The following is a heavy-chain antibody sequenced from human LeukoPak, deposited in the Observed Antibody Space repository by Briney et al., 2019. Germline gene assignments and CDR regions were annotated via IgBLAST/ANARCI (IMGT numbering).Heavy chain of an antibody. CDR2: ISSSGSTI. J-gene: IGHJ6*03. Sequence: GGXLRLSCAASGFTFSSYEMNWVRQAPGKGLEWVSYISSSGSTIYYADSVKGRFTISRDSANNSLYLQMNSLRAEDTAVYYCARVSDSKNYYYYYMDVWGKGTTVTVSS. V-gene: IGHV3-48*03. CDR1: GFTFSSYE. CDR3: ARVSDSKNYYYYYMDV. D-gene: IGHD2-15*01.